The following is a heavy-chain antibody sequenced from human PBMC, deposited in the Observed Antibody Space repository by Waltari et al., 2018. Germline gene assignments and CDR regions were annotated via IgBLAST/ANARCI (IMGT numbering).Heavy chain of an antibody. Sequence: QVQLVQSGAEVKKPGSSVKVSCKASGGTFSSYAISWVRQAHGQGLEWMGGIIPIFGTANDAQKVQGRVTITADESTSTAYMELSSLRSEDTAVYYCARRHRSSGNYYYYMDVWGKGTTVTVSS. CDR1: GGTFSSYA. J-gene: IGHJ6*03. CDR3: ARRHRSSGNYYYYMDV. V-gene: IGHV1-69*01. D-gene: IGHD6-6*01. CDR2: IIPIFGTA.